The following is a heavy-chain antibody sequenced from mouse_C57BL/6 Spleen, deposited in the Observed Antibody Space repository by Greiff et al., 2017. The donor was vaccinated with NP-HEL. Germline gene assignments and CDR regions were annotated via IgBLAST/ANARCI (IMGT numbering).Heavy chain of an antibody. CDR1: GYAFSSYW. J-gene: IGHJ4*01. Sequence: VKLMESGAELVKPGASVKISCKASGYAFSSYWMNWVKQRPGKGLEWIGQIYPGDGDTNYNGKFKGKATLTADKSSSTAYMQLSSLTSEDSAVYFCARDSNQGLYYAMDYWGQGTSVTVSS. CDR2: IYPGDGDT. CDR3: ARDSNQGLYYAMDY. V-gene: IGHV1-80*01. D-gene: IGHD2-5*01.